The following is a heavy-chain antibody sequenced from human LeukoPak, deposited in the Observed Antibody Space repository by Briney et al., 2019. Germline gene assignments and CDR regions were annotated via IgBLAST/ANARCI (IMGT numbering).Heavy chain of an antibody. CDR2: IYSGGST. Sequence: PGGSLRLSCAASGFTVRSNYMSWVRQAPGKGLEWVSVIYSGGSTYYADSVKGRFTISRDNPKNTLYLQMNSLRAEDTAVYYCAREGSAYYYGSGSYSVSDAFDIWGQGTMVTVSS. V-gene: IGHV3-53*01. CDR3: AREGSAYYYGSGSYSVSDAFDI. D-gene: IGHD3-10*01. J-gene: IGHJ3*02. CDR1: GFTVRSNY.